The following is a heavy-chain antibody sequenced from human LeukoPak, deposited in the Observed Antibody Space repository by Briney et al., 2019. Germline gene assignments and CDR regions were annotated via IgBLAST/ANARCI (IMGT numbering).Heavy chain of an antibody. J-gene: IGHJ4*02. CDR2: INYSGST. V-gene: IGHV4-59*01. CDR1: GGSISRYY. CDR3: ARGPRTGTTVGFDY. D-gene: IGHD1-7*01. Sequence: SETLSLTCTVSGGSISRYYWSWIRQSPGKGLEWIGYINYSGSTNYNPSLKSRVTISVETTKNQFSLNLRSVSAADTAVYYCARGPRTGTTVGFDYWGQGTLVTVSS.